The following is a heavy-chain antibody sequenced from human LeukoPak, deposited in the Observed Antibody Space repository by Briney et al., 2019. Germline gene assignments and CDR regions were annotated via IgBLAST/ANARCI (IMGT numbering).Heavy chain of an antibody. V-gene: IGHV4-39*01. CDR2: IYYSGST. Sequence: SETLSLTCTVSGGSISSSSYYWRWIRQPPGKGLEWIGSIYYSGSTYYNPSLKSRVTISVDTSKNQFSLKLSSVTAADTAVYYCARHGVEMATINYWGQGTLVTVSS. D-gene: IGHD5-24*01. J-gene: IGHJ4*02. CDR3: ARHGVEMATINY. CDR1: GGSISSSSYY.